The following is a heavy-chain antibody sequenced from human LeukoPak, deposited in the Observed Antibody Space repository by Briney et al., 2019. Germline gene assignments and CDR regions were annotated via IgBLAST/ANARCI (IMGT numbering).Heavy chain of an antibody. D-gene: IGHD6-19*01. V-gene: IGHV1-69*04. Sequence: SVKVSCKASGGTFSSYAISWVRQAPGQGREWVGRIIPILGIANYAQKFQGRVTITTDKSTSTAYMELSSLRSEDTAVYYCARDLGIAVAGGHWGQGTLVTVSS. CDR1: GGTFSSYA. J-gene: IGHJ4*02. CDR2: IIPILGIA. CDR3: ARDLGIAVAGGH.